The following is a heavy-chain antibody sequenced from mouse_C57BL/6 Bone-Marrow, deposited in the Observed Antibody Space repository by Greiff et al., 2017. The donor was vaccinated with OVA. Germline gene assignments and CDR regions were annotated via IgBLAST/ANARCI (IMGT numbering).Heavy chain of an antibody. Sequence: QVQLKESGTELVKPGASVKLSCKASGYTFTSYWMHWVKQRPGQGLEWIGNINPSNGGTNYNEKFKSKATLTVDKSSSTAYMQLSSLTSEDSAVYYCARSGGFWYFDVWGTGTTVTVSS. J-gene: IGHJ1*03. V-gene: IGHV1-53*01. CDR1: GYTFTSYW. D-gene: IGHD3-2*02. CDR3: ARSGGFWYFDV. CDR2: INPSNGGT.